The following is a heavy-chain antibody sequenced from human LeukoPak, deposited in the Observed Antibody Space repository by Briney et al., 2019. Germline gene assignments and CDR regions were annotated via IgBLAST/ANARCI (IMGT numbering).Heavy chain of an antibody. CDR2: IYYSGGT. V-gene: IGHV4-30-4*01. CDR3: ARGVYFDY. Sequence: SQTLSLTCTVSGGSISSGDHYWSWIRQPPGQGLEWIGYIYYSGGTYYNPSLKSRVTISVDTSKNQFSLKLSSVTAADTAVYYCARGVYFDYRGQGTLVTVSS. J-gene: IGHJ4*02. CDR1: GGSISSGDHY.